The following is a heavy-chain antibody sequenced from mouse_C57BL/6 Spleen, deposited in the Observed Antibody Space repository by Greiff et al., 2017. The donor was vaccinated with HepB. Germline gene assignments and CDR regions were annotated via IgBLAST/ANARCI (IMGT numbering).Heavy chain of an antibody. Sequence: VQLKESGPELVKPGASVKISCKASGYSFTSYYIHWVKQRPGQGLEWIGWLYPGSGNTKNNEKFKGKATLTADTPSSTAYMQLSSLTSEDSAVYYCAGYGSTWFAYWGQGTLVTVSA. CDR2: LYPGSGNT. V-gene: IGHV1-66*01. J-gene: IGHJ3*01. CDR3: AGYGSTWFAY. D-gene: IGHD1-1*01. CDR1: GYSFTSYY.